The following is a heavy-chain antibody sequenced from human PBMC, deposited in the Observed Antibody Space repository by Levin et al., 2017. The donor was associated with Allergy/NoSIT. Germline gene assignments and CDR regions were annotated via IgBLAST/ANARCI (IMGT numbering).Heavy chain of an antibody. CDR2: MNPNSGNT. CDR1: GYTFTSYD. V-gene: IGHV1-8*01. CDR3: ARMDRPSDMLTGDRDY. Sequence: RASVKVSCKASGYTFTSYDINWVRQATGQGLEWMGWMNPNSGNTGYAQKFQGRVTMTRNTSISTAYMELSSLRSEDTAVYYCARMDRPSDMLTGDRDYWGQGTLVTVSS. J-gene: IGHJ4*02. D-gene: IGHD3-9*01.